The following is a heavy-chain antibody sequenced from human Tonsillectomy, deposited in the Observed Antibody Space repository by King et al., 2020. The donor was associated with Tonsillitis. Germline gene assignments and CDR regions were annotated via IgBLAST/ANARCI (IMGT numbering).Heavy chain of an antibody. CDR1: GFTFDDYA. Sequence: DVQLVESGGGLVQPGRSLRLSCAASGFTFDDYAMHWVRQAPGKGLEWVSGISWNSGSIGYADSVKGRFTISRDNAKNSLYLQMNSLRAEDSALYYCAKDQGGLIAAAGTKSYYYGMDVWGQGTTVTVSS. CDR2: ISWNSGSI. D-gene: IGHD6-13*01. CDR3: AKDQGGLIAAAGTKSYYYGMDV. V-gene: IGHV3-9*01. J-gene: IGHJ6*02.